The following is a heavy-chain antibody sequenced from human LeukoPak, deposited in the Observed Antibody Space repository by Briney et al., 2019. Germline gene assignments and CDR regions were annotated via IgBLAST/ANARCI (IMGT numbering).Heavy chain of an antibody. J-gene: IGHJ3*02. V-gene: IGHV4-61*02. Sequence: PSETLSLTCTVSGGSISSGSYYWSWIRQPAGKGLEWIGRIYTSGSTNYNPSLKSRVTISVDTSKNQFSLKLSSVTAADTAVYYCATSIVVVPAAIDAFDIWGQGTMVTVSS. CDR1: GGSISSGSYY. CDR3: ATSIVVVPAAIDAFDI. CDR2: IYTSGST. D-gene: IGHD2-2*02.